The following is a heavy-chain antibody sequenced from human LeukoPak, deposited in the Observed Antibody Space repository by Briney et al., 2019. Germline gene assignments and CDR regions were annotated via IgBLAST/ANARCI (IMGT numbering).Heavy chain of an antibody. CDR1: GVTFSSFA. CDR2: ISVSGENT. D-gene: IGHD4-17*01. Sequence: GGFLRLSCAASGVTFSSFAMNWVRQAPGKGLEWVSVISVSGENTYYADSVKGRFTISRDNSKNTVFLQMNSLRTEDTAVYYCARATVTRSYMDVWGKGTTVIVSS. V-gene: IGHV3-23*01. CDR3: ARATVTRSYMDV. J-gene: IGHJ6*03.